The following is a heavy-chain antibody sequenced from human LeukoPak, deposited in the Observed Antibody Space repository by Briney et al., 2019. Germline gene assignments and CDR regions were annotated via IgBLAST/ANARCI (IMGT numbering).Heavy chain of an antibody. J-gene: IGHJ4*02. Sequence: GGSLRLSCAASEFTFSNFNMHWVRQAPGKGLEYVASITGNGDGTYYSMSVKGRFTISRDNSKNTLFLQMGSLRAEDMGEYYCARGSNHWELLSRSDFWGQGTLVTVSS. D-gene: IGHD1-26*01. V-gene: IGHV3-64*01. CDR3: ARGSNHWELLSRSDF. CDR2: ITGNGDGT. CDR1: EFTFSNFN.